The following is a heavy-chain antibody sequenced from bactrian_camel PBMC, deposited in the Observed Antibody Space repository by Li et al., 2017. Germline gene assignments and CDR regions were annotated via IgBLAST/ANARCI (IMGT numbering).Heavy chain of an antibody. D-gene: IGHD2*01. Sequence: VQLVESGGGLVQPGGSLRLSCAASGFTFSTYGMSWVRQAPGKGLEWVSTFNGATNSKIYYADSVKGRFTVSQDNAKNTLFLRMNSLKPEDTAMYYCAAGAVVNSLTVGRYKYWGQGTQVTVS. CDR1: GFTFSTYG. CDR2: FNGATNSKI. J-gene: IGHJ4*01. CDR3: AAGAVVNSLTVGRYKY. V-gene: IGHV3S40*01.